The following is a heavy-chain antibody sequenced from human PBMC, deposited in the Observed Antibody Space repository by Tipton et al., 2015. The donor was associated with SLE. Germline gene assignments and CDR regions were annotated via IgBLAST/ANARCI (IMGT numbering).Heavy chain of an antibody. CDR1: GGSISSSSYY. J-gene: IGHJ3*02. CDR3: ARSETGVDAFDI. CDR2: IYYSGST. V-gene: IGHV4-39*01. D-gene: IGHD7-27*01. Sequence: TLSLTCTVSGGSISSSSYYWGWIRQPPGMGLEWIGSIYYSGSTYYNPSLKSRVTISVDTSKNQFSLKLSSVTAADTAVYYCARSETGVDAFDIWGQGTMVTVSS.